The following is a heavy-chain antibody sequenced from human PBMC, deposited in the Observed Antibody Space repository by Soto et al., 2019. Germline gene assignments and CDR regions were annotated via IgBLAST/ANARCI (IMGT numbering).Heavy chain of an antibody. CDR1: GGSISSGGYS. J-gene: IGHJ4*02. CDR3: ARGDVVVVAAFDY. V-gene: IGHV4-30-2*01. D-gene: IGHD2-15*01. Sequence: PSETLSLTCAVSGGSISSGGYSWSWIRQPPGKGLEWIGYIYHSGSTYYNPSLKSRVTISVDRSKNQFSLKLSSVTAADTAVYYCARGDVVVVAAFDYWGQGTLVTVSS. CDR2: IYHSGST.